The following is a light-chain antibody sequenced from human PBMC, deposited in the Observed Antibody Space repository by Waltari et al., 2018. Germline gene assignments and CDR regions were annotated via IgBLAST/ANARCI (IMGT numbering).Light chain of an antibody. J-gene: IGLJ3*02. V-gene: IGLV2-14*01. Sequence: QSALTQPASVSGSPGQSITIHCYGTRSDIGFYNYVSWYQQHPGKAPKLIIYDVSQRPSGVSDRFSGSKSGNTASLTISGLQAEDEADYYCNSYTGSSSWVFGGGTKVTVL. CDR1: RSDIGFYNY. CDR2: DVS. CDR3: NSYTGSSSWV.